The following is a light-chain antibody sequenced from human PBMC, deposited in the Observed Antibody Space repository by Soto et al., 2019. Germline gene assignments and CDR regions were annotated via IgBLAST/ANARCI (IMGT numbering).Light chain of an antibody. J-gene: IGLJ1*01. CDR3: GSCTTSSNYG. CDR1: SSDVGAYNY. Sequence: SALTQPASVSGSPGQSITISCTGTSSDVGAYNYVSWYQQHPGKAPKLMIYDVSHRPSGVSHRFSGSQSGNAASLPMSGLQDADEADYYCGSCTTSSNYGCGTGTKVTVL. CDR2: DVS. V-gene: IGLV2-14*01.